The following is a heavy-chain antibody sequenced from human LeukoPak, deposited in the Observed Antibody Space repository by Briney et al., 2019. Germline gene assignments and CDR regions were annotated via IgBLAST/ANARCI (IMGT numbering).Heavy chain of an antibody. CDR1: GFTFSNYG. CDR3: ASNSGYDSAY. V-gene: IGHV3-33*01. J-gene: IGHJ4*02. D-gene: IGHD5-12*01. Sequence: PGRSLSHSFAASGFTFSNYGMHWVRQAPGKGLEWVAHIWYDGANKYYADSVKGRFTISRDNSKNTLYLQMDSLRAEDTAVYYCASNSGYDSAYWGQRTPFTVSS. CDR2: IWYDGANK.